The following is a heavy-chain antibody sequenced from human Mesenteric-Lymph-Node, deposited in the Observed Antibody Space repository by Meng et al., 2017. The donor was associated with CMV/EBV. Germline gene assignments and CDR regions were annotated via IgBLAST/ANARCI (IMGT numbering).Heavy chain of an antibody. V-gene: IGHV3-48*04. CDR1: GFTFDSYS. D-gene: IGHD1-14*01. Sequence: GESLKISCAASGFTFDSYSMNWVRQAPGKGLEWVSYISSISSTIYYADSVKGRFTISRDNAKNSLYLQMNSLRAEDTAVYYCARSGTVIYDAFDIWGQGTMVTVSS. CDR3: ARSGTVIYDAFDI. J-gene: IGHJ3*02. CDR2: ISSISSTI.